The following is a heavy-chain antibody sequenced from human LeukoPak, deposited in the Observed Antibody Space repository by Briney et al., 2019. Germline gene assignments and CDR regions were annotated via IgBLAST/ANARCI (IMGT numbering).Heavy chain of an antibody. D-gene: IGHD2/OR15-2a*01. CDR1: GYTFTTYT. V-gene: IGHV1-3*01. CDR2: INAGNGNT. Sequence: ASVKVSCKASGYTFTTYTMHWVRQAPGQRLEWMGWINAGNGNTRYSQKFQGRVTITRDTSATTAYMELSSLRSEDTAVYYCAIGHLGLSIDYWGQGTLATVSS. J-gene: IGHJ4*02. CDR3: AIGHLGLSIDY.